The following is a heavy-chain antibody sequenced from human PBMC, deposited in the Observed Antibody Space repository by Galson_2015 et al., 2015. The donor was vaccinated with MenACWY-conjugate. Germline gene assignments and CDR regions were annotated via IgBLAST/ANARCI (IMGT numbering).Heavy chain of an antibody. CDR2: TSSGGSQT. V-gene: IGHV3-11*06. CDR1: RLTFGHYY. Sequence: SLRLSCADSRLTFGHYYMSWIRQAPGKGLEWISFTSSGGSQTNYADSVEGRFTISRDNVKNSLYLQMNSLKIDDTAIYYCARHSTDLSLDSWGQGTLVTVAS. CDR3: ARHSTDLSLDS. J-gene: IGHJ4*02. D-gene: IGHD1-26*01.